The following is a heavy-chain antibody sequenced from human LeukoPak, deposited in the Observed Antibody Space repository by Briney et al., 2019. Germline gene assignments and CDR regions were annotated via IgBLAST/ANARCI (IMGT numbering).Heavy chain of an antibody. CDR3: ARVSPYDSSGYSEPDAFDI. CDR2: IYTSGST. J-gene: IGHJ3*02. V-gene: IGHV4-4*07. CDR1: GGSISSYY. D-gene: IGHD3-22*01. Sequence: SETLSLTCTVSGGSISSYYWSWIRQPAGKGLEWIGRIYTSGSTNYNPSLKSRVTMSVDTSKNQFSLKLSSVTAADTAVYYCARVSPYDSSGYSEPDAFDIWGQGTMVTVSS.